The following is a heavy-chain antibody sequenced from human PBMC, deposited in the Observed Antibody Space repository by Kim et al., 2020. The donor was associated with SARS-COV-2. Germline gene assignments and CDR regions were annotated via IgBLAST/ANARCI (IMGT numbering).Heavy chain of an antibody. CDR3: ARSSTSGNRYFDY. Sequence: YNPSLKSRVNSSVDSSKNQCSLELSSVTAADTALYYCARSSTSGNRYFDYWGQGALVTVSS. J-gene: IGHJ4*02. D-gene: IGHD2-2*01. V-gene: IGHV4-59*01.